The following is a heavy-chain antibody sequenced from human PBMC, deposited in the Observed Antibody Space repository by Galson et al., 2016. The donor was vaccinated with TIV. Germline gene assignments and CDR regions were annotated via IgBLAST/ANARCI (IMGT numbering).Heavy chain of an antibody. Sequence: SLRLSCAASGFTFYRYRMDWVRQAPGKGLEWIAVISPAGTDQNYADSMKGRFTISRDNSKNTLYLHMNKLGVEDTAVYYCATDGRDAYNPYFDSWGRGALVTVSS. D-gene: IGHD5-24*01. CDR3: ATDGRDAYNPYFDS. CDR1: GFTFYRYR. V-gene: IGHV3-30*03. J-gene: IGHJ4*02. CDR2: ISPAGTDQ.